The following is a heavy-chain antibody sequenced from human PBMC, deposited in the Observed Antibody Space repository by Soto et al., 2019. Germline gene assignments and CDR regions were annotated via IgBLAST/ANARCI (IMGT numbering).Heavy chain of an antibody. D-gene: IGHD3-10*01. CDR1: DGSVTMGNYC. CDR2: VHYRGID. CDR3: ASEESNGPYYFDH. J-gene: IGHJ4*01. Sequence: PSEALSVPCTVSDGSVTMGNYCWSWIRQPPGKGLEWIGYVHYRGIDKYNPSLESRVTISLDSSKNQFSLRLTSVTAADTAVYYCASEESNGPYYFDHWGHGSMVTVSS. V-gene: IGHV4-61*01.